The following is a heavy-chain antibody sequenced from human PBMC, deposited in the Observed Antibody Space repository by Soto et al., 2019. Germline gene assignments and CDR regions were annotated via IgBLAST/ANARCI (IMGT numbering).Heavy chain of an antibody. V-gene: IGHV4-4*02. Sequence: QVQLQESGPGLVKPSGTLSLTCAVSGDSMSSTNWWTWVRQSPGKGLEWIGEIYHTGSTNYNPSLKSRVTMSIDKSKYQFSLKLSSVTAADTAVYYCATLAYRSSWSLDYWGQGTLVTVSS. CDR3: ATLAYRSSWSLDY. CDR2: IYHTGST. CDR1: GDSMSSTNW. D-gene: IGHD6-13*01. J-gene: IGHJ4*02.